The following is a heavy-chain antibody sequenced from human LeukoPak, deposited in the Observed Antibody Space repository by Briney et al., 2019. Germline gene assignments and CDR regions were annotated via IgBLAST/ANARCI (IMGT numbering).Heavy chain of an antibody. CDR2: INPNSGGT. J-gene: IGHJ6*02. CDR3: ARERGLVVPAASYYYYYGMDV. Sequence: ASVTVSCKASGYTFTGYYMHWVRQAPGQGLERMGRINPNSGGTNYAQKFQGRVTMTRDTSISTAYMELSRLRSDDTAVYYCARERGLVVPAASYYYYYGMDVWGQGTTVTVSS. V-gene: IGHV1-2*06. D-gene: IGHD2-2*01. CDR1: GYTFTGYY.